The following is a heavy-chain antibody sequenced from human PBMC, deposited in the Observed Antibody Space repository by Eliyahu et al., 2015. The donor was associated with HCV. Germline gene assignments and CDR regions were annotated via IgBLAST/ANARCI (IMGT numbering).Heavy chain of an antibody. D-gene: IGHD1-26*01. Sequence: QVQLQESGPGLVKPSQTLSLTCTVSGGSIXSGSYYWSWXRQPAGKGLEWIGRIYTSGSTNYNPSLKSRVTISVDTSKNQFSLKLSSVTAADTAVYYCARSPWDPPYYYYGMDVWGQGTTVTVSS. V-gene: IGHV4-61*02. CDR3: ARSPWDPPYYYYGMDV. CDR2: IYTSGST. J-gene: IGHJ6*02. CDR1: GGSIXSGSYY.